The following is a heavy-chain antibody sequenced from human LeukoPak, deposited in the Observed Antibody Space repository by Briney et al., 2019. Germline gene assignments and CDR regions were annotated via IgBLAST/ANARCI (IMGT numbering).Heavy chain of an antibody. CDR3: ARVAGGVGVLRYFDWPKNWFDP. CDR2: IYHSGST. J-gene: IGHJ5*02. CDR1: GYSISSGYY. V-gene: IGHV4-38-2*02. Sequence: SETLSLTCTVSGYSISSGYYWGWIRQPPGKGLEWIGSIYHSGSTYYNPSLKSRVTISVDTSKNRFSLKLSSVTAADTAVYYCARVAGGVGVLRYFDWPKNWFDPWGQGTLVTVSS. D-gene: IGHD3-9*01.